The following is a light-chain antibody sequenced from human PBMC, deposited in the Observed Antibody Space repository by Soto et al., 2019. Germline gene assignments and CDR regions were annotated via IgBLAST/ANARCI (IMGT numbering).Light chain of an antibody. CDR1: QSVSSN. CDR3: QQYNNWPPWT. J-gene: IGKJ1*01. Sequence: EIVMTQSPATLSVSPGERATLSCRASQSVSSNLAWYQQKPGQAPRLLIYGASTRATGIPARFSGSGSATEFSFTTSGLQYADFSVYYWQQYNNWPPWTFGQGTKVEIK. V-gene: IGKV3-15*01. CDR2: GAS.